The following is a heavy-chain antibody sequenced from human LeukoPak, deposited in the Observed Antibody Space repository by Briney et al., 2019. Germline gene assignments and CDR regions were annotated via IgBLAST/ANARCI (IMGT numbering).Heavy chain of an antibody. CDR1: RLTFSDYA. V-gene: IGHV3-23*01. J-gene: IGHJ4*02. CDR2: ISGSGGRT. D-gene: IGHD6-13*01. CDR3: AKDRRAAAGPPYYFDN. Sequence: PGGSLRLSCAASRLTFSDYAMTWVRQAPGKGLQWGSTISGSGGRTYYTDSVKGRFTVSRDNSKNTLYLQMKSLRVEDAAVYYCAKDRRAAAGPPYYFDNWGQGTLVTVSS.